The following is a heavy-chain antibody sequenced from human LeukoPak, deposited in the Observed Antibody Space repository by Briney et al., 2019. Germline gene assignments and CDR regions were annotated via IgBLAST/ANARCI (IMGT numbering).Heavy chain of an antibody. CDR3: AKKSRDGYNPFDY. J-gene: IGHJ4*02. CDR1: GFTFSRYA. V-gene: IGHV3-23*01. Sequence: RGSLSLSCAAPGFTFSRYAMSWVRQAPGKGLKWACGSSNGESPYYADSVEGRFTVSRDNSKNTFYLGISSLRAEDTAVYYCAKKSRDGYNPFDYLGQGTLVTVSS. D-gene: IGHD5-24*01. CDR2: SSNGESP.